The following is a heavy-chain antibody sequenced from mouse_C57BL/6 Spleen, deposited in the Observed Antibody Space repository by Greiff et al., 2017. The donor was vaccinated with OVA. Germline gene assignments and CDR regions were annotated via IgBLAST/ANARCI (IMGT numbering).Heavy chain of an antibody. Sequence: QVQLQQSGPELVKPGASVKISCKASGYAFSSSWMNWVKQRPGKGLEWIGRIYPGDGDTNYNGKFKGKATLTADKSSSTAYMQLSSLTSEDSAVYFCARKELDYFDYWGQGTTLTVSS. D-gene: IGHD4-1*01. CDR3: ARKELDYFDY. V-gene: IGHV1-82*01. CDR1: GYAFSSSW. J-gene: IGHJ2*01. CDR2: IYPGDGDT.